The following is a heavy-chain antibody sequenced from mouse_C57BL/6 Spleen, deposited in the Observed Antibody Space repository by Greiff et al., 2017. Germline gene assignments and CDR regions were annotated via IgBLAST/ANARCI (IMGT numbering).Heavy chain of an antibody. J-gene: IGHJ2*01. D-gene: IGHD2-3*01. CDR1: GYAFSSYW. CDR3: ARSLYDGYYDYFDY. Sequence: QVQLQQSGAELVKPGASVKISCKASGYAFSSYWMNWVKQRPGKGLEWIGQIYPGDGDTNYNGKFKGKATLTADKSSSTAYMQLSSLTSEDSAVYFCARSLYDGYYDYFDYWGQGTTLTVSS. CDR2: IYPGDGDT. V-gene: IGHV1-80*01.